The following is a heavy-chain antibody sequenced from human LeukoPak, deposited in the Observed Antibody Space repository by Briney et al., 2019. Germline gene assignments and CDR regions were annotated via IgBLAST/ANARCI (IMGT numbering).Heavy chain of an antibody. D-gene: IGHD3-10*01. J-gene: IGHJ4*02. CDR3: ATSPQGAWFGEIHY. V-gene: IGHV4-39*01. CDR1: GGSISSRNYY. CDR2: IYYTGNT. Sequence: SETLSLTCTVSGGSISSRNYYWGWIRQPPGKGLEWIGNIYYTGNTYYNPSLKGRVTIFVDTSKNQFSLRLSSVTAADTAMYYCATSPQGAWFGEIHYWGQGALVTVSS.